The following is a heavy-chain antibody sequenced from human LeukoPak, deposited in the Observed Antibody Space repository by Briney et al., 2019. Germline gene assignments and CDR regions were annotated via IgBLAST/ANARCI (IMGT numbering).Heavy chain of an antibody. V-gene: IGHV5-51*01. CDR2: ISPGDSDT. Sequence: PGESLKISCRASGNSFSTNWIGWVRQMPGKGLEWMGIISPGDSDTRYSPSFQGQVTISADKSINTAYLQWSSLEASDTAMYYCARYIVVVTGNTWFDPWGQGTLVTVSS. D-gene: IGHD2-21*02. J-gene: IGHJ5*02. CDR1: GNSFSTNW. CDR3: ARYIVVVTGNTWFDP.